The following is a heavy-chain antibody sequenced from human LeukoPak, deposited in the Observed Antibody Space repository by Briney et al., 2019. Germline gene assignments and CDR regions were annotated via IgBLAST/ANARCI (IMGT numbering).Heavy chain of an antibody. J-gene: IGHJ3*02. CDR1: GDSISSSY. CDR3: ARKRTTVVTPNAFDI. D-gene: IGHD4-23*01. Sequence: KTSETLSLTCTVSGDSISSSYWSWIRQPPGRGLEWVGYIYYSGSTNFNPSLKSRVTISVDSSKNQFSLKLSSVTAADTAVYYCARKRTTVVTPNAFDIWGQGTMVTVSS. V-gene: IGHV4-59*01. CDR2: IYYSGST.